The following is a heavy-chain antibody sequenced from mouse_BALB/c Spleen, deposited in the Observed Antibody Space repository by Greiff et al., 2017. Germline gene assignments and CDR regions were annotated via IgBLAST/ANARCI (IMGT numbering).Heavy chain of an antibody. CDR3: TTKIFAY. Sequence: LKQPGSELVRPGASVKLSCKASGYTFTSYWMHWVKQRPGQGLEWIGNIYPGSGSTNYDEKFKSKATLTVDTSSSTAYMQLSSLTSEDSAVYYCTTKIFAYWGQGTLVTVSA. V-gene: IGHV1S22*01. CDR1: GYTFTSYW. CDR2: IYPGSGST. J-gene: IGHJ3*01. D-gene: IGHD1-3*01.